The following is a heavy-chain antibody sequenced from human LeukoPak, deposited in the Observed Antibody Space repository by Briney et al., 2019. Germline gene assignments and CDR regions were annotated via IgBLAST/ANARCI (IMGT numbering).Heavy chain of an antibody. CDR2: ISSSGSTI. CDR1: GFTFSDYY. V-gene: IGHV3-11*04. CDR3: ARDRGYDFWSGNYEDAFDI. J-gene: IGHJ3*02. Sequence: GGSLRLSCAASGFTFSDYYMSWIRQAPGKGLEWVSYISSSGSTIYYADSVKGRFTISRDNAKNSLYLQMNSLRAEDTAVYYCARDRGYDFWSGNYEDAFDIWGQGTMVTVSS. D-gene: IGHD3-3*01.